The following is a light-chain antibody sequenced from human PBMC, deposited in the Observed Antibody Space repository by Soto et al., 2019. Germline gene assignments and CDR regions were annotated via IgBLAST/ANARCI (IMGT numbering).Light chain of an antibody. CDR1: SSNIGNNY. V-gene: IGLV1-51*01. J-gene: IGLJ2*01. Sequence: QSALTQPPSVSAAPGQKVTISCSGSSSNIGNNYVSWYQQLPGTAPKLLIYDNNKRPSGIPDRFSGSKSGTSAILGITGLQTGDEADYYCGTWDSSLSAVVFGEGTKLTVL. CDR3: GTWDSSLSAVV. CDR2: DNN.